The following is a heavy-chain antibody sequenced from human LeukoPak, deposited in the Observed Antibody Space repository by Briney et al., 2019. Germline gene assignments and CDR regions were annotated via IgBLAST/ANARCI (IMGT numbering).Heavy chain of an antibody. J-gene: IGHJ4*02. CDR1: GGSISSYY. CDR2: IYYSGST. V-gene: IGHV4-59*01. CDR3: ARAGTDYYDSSGYLSLFDY. Sequence: SETLSLTCTVSGGSISSYYWSWIRQPPGKGLEWIGYIYYSGSTNYNPSLKSRVTISVDTSKNQFSLKLSSVTAADTAVYYCARAGTDYYDSSGYLSLFDYWGQGTLVTVSS. D-gene: IGHD3-22*01.